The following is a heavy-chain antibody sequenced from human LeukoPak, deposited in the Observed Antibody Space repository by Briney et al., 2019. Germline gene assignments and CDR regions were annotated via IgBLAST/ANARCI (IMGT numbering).Heavy chain of an antibody. Sequence: GGSLRLSCAASGFTFSSYAVSWVRQAPGKGLEWVSAVSGSGYSTYYADSVKGRFTISRDNSKNTLYLQMNSLRAEDTAVYYCAKAEDYDFWSGYYKNWFDPWGQGTLVTVSP. D-gene: IGHD3-3*01. J-gene: IGHJ5*02. V-gene: IGHV3-23*01. CDR1: GFTFSSYA. CDR3: AKAEDYDFWSGYYKNWFDP. CDR2: VSGSGYST.